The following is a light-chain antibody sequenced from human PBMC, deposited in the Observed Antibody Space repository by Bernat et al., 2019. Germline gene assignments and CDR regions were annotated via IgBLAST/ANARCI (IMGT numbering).Light chain of an antibody. CDR1: SSDVGGYNY. CDR3: SSYAGSNNLV. J-gene: IGLJ2*01. CDR2: EVS. V-gene: IGLV2-8*01. Sequence: QSALTQPPSASGSPGQSVIISCTGTSSDVGGYNYVSWYQQHPGKAPKLMIYEVSKRPSGVPDRFSGSKSGNTASLTVSGLQAEDEADCYCSSYAGSNNLVFGGGTKLTVL.